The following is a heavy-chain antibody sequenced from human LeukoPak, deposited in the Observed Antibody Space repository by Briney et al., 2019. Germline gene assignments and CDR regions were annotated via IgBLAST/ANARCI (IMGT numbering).Heavy chain of an antibody. D-gene: IGHD3-10*01. CDR2: ISWNSGSI. V-gene: IGHV3-9*01. J-gene: IGHJ4*02. CDR3: AKDKSRLGELSAVDY. Sequence: GGSLRLSCAASGFTFDDYAMHRVRQAPGKGLEWVSGISWNSGSIGYADSVKGRFTTSRDNAKNSLYLQMNSLRAEDTALYYCAKDKSRLGELSAVDYWGQGTLVTVSS. CDR1: GFTFDDYA.